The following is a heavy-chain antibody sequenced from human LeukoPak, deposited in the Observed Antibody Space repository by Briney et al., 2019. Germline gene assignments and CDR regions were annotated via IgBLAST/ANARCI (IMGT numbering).Heavy chain of an antibody. CDR3: ARVSAMVTIDY. D-gene: IGHD5-18*01. CDR2: IYYSGST. V-gene: IGHV4-30-4*01. Sequence: PSQTLSLTCTVSGGSISSGDYYWSWIRQPPGKGLEWIGYIYYSGSTYYNPSLESRVTISVDTSKNQFSLKLSSVTAADTAVYYCARVSAMVTIDYWGQGTLVTVSS. J-gene: IGHJ4*02. CDR1: GGSISSGDYY.